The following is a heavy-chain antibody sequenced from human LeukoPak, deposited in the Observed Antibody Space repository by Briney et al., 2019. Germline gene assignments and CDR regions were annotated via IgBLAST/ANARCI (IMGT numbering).Heavy chain of an antibody. D-gene: IGHD2-8*01. V-gene: IGHV3-33*01. CDR3: ASGGMLPYYYYYGMDV. Sequence: GGSLRLSCAASGFTFSSYGMHWVRQAPGKGLEWVAVIWYDGSNKYYADSVKGRFTISSDNSKNTLYLQMNSLRAEDTAVYYCASGGMLPYYYYYGMDVWGQGTTVTVSS. J-gene: IGHJ6*02. CDR2: IWYDGSNK. CDR1: GFTFSSYG.